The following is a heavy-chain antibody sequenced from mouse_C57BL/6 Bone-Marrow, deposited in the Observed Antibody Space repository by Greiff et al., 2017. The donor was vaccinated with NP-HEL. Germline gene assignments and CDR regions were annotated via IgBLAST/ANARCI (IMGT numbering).Heavy chain of an antibody. J-gene: IGHJ3*01. V-gene: IGHV1-26*01. D-gene: IGHD1-1*01. CDR3: ARVTTVVATKGFAY. CDR2: INPNNGGT. Sequence: VQLQQSGPELVKPGASVKISCKASGYTFTDYYMNWVKQSHGKSLEWIGDINPNNGGTSYNQKFKGKATLTVDKSSSTAYMELRSLTSEDSAVYYCARVTTVVATKGFAYWGQGTLVTVSA. CDR1: GYTFTDYY.